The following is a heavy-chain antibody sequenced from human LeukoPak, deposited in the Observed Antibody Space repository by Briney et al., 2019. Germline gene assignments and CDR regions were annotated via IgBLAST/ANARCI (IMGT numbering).Heavy chain of an antibody. CDR3: ATGTFYEDVLDY. V-gene: IGHV3-23*01. D-gene: IGHD1-26*01. Sequence: GGSLRLSCAASGFTFSNFVMTWVRQAPGKGLQWVWTIEGSGSTYYADSVRGRFSISRDNSKNTLSLQMNSLRPEDTAVYYCATGTFYEDVLDYWGQGALVTVSS. CDR1: GFTFSNFV. J-gene: IGHJ4*02. CDR2: IEGSGST.